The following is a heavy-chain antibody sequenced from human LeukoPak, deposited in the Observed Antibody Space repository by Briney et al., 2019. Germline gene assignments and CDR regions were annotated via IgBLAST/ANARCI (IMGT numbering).Heavy chain of an antibody. J-gene: IGHJ6*04. V-gene: IGHV4-30-4*08. CDR2: IYYSGST. Sequence: SETLSLTCTVSGGSISSGDYYWSWIRQPPGKGLEWIGYIYYSGSTYYNPSLKSRVTISVDTSKNQFSLKLSSVTAADTAVYYCARDLATALMDVWRKGTTVTVSS. CDR1: GGSISSGDYY. CDR3: ARDLATALMDV. D-gene: IGHD5-12*01.